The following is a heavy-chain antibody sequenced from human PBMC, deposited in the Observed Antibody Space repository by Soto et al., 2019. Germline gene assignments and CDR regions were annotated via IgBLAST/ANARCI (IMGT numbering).Heavy chain of an antibody. V-gene: IGHV1-2*04. CDR2: IIPISGIP. CDR1: GYTFTGYY. D-gene: IGHD3-22*01. Sequence: ASVKVSCKASGYTFTGYYMHWVRQAPGQGLERMGWIIPISGIPNYAQKFQGWVTMTRDTSISTAYMELSSLRSEDTAVYYCASLTYYYDSSGLKDRGDAFDIWGQGTMVTVSS. CDR3: ASLTYYYDSSGLKDRGDAFDI. J-gene: IGHJ3*02.